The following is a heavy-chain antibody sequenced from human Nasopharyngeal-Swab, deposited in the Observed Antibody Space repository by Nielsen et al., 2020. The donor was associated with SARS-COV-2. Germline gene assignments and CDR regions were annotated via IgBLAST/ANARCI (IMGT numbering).Heavy chain of an antibody. CDR2: IDPSDSYT. V-gene: IGHV5-10-1*01. D-gene: IGHD1-26*01. CDR1: GYSFTSYW. CDR3: AGTRIVGATTAWFDP. J-gene: IGHJ5*02. Sequence: GGSLRRSCKGSGYSFTSYWISWVRQMPGKGLEWMGRIDPSDSYTNYSPSFQGHVTISADKSISTAYLQWSSPKASDTAMYYCAGTRIVGATTAWFDPWGQGTLVTVSS.